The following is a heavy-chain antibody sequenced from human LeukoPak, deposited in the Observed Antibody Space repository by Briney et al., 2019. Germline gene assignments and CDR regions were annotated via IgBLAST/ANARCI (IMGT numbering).Heavy chain of an antibody. V-gene: IGHV3-23*01. CDR3: AKGSRYCSGGSCYPADY. D-gene: IGHD2-15*01. CDR2: ISGSGGST. CDR1: GFTFSSYA. J-gene: IGHJ4*02. Sequence: PGGSLRLSCAASGFTFSSYAMSWVRQAPGKGLEWVSAISGSGGSTYYADSVKGRFTISRDNSKNTLYLQMNSLRAEDTAVYYCAKGSRYCSGGSCYPADYWGLGTLVTVSS.